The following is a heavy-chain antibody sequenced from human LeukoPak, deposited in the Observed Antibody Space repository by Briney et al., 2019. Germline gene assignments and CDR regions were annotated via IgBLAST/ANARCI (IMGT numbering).Heavy chain of an antibody. V-gene: IGHV4-59*01. CDR3: ARDRGPRYSSGWYLVDY. D-gene: IGHD6-19*01. CDR2: IYYSGST. Sequence: PSETLSLTCTVSGGSISSYYWSWLRQPPGKGLEWFGYIYYSGSTNYNPSLKSRVTISVDTSKNQFSLKLSSVTAADTAVYYCARDRGPRYSSGWYLVDYWGQGTLVTVSS. J-gene: IGHJ4*02. CDR1: GGSISSYY.